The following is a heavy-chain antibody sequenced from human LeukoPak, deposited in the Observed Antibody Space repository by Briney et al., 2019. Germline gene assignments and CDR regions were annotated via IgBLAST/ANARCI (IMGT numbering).Heavy chain of an antibody. J-gene: IGHJ6*03. CDR1: GFTFSTYG. V-gene: IGHV3-30*03. D-gene: IGHD1-1*01. Sequence: PGGSLRLSCVAAGFTFSTYGMHWVRQAPGKGLEWVAVISYDGSNEYYADSVKGRFTISRDNSKNTLYLQMNSLRAEDTAVYYCARDLENWNGYYYYYMDVWGKGTTVTVSS. CDR3: ARDLENWNGYYYYYMDV. CDR2: ISYDGSNE.